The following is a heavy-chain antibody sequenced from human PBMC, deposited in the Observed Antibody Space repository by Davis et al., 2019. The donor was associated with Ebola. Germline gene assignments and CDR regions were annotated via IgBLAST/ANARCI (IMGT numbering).Heavy chain of an antibody. CDR1: GYTFTSYG. CDR3: TRDWGYGDFAHYWYFDL. D-gene: IGHD4-17*01. Sequence: ASVKVSCKASGYTFTSYGISWVRQAPGQGPEWMGWISTYNGNTRYTRNMQDRVTMTTDTSTSTAYMELRSLRSDDTAVYYCTRDWGYGDFAHYWYFDLWGRGTLVTVSS. CDR2: ISTYNGNT. V-gene: IGHV1-18*04. J-gene: IGHJ2*01.